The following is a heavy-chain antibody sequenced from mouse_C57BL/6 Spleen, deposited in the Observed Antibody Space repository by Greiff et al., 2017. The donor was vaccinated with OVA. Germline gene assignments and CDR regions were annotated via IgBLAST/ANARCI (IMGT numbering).Heavy chain of an antibody. V-gene: IGHV1-76*01. CDR3: AREDLDYSKYYFDY. D-gene: IGHD2-5*01. Sequence: VQLQQSGAELVRPGASVKLSCKASGYTFTDYYINWVKQRPGQGLQWIARIYPGSGNTYYNEKFKGKATLTAEKSSSTAYMQLSSLTSEDSAVYFCAREDLDYSKYYFDYWGQGTTLTVSS. CDR2: IYPGSGNT. J-gene: IGHJ2*01. CDR1: GYTFTDYY.